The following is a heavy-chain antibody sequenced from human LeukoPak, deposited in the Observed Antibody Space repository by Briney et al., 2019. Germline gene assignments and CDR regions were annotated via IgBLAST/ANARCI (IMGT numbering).Heavy chain of an antibody. V-gene: IGHV3-21*01. CDR2: ISSYSDFI. D-gene: IGHD2-2*01. J-gene: IGHJ5*02. CDR3: ARGGAQLPPNWFDP. Sequence: GSLRLSCAASGFTFSSYSIHWVRQAPGKGLEWVSSISSYSDFIYSADSVKGRFTISRDNAKNSLYLQMNSLRAEDTAVYYCARGGAQLPPNWFDPWGQGTLATVSS. CDR1: GFTFSSYS.